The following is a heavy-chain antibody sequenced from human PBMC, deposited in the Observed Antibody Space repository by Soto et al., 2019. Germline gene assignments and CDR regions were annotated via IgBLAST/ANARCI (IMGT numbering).Heavy chain of an antibody. Sequence: GGSLRLSCAASGFTFSNYEMNWVRQAPGKGLEWVSYISESGSVSHYADSVKGRFTISRDNAKSSLNLQMNSLRAEDTAVYYCARIGVGYYYATSGYYFDWFDPWGQGTLVTVSS. CDR1: GFTFSNYE. J-gene: IGHJ5*02. D-gene: IGHD3-22*01. CDR2: ISESGSVS. CDR3: ARIGVGYYYATSGYYFDWFDP. V-gene: IGHV3-48*03.